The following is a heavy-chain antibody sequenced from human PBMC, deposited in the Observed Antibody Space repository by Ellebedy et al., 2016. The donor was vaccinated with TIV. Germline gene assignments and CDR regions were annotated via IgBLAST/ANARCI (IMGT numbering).Heavy chain of an antibody. J-gene: IGHJ6*03. CDR2: VSNGAST. D-gene: IGHD4-23*01. CDR1: GGSFSGYF. V-gene: IGHV4-34*01. CDR3: ARGRRDGNSYGHYYYMDV. Sequence: SETLSLXXAVSGGSFSGYFCSWIPHSPAKGLEWIGEVSNGASTNYHPSLKSRVTISTDTSKSQFSLRLTAVTAADTAVYYCARGRRDGNSYGHYYYMDVWGNGTTVTVSS.